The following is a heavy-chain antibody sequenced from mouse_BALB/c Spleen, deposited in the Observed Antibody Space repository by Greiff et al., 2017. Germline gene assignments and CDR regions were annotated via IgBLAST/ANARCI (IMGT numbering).Heavy chain of an antibody. CDR2: ILPGSGST. J-gene: IGHJ4*01. Sequence: QVHVKQSGAELMKPGASVKISCKATGYTFSSYWIEWVKQRPGHGLEWIGEILPGSGSTNYNEKFKGKATFTADTSSNTAYMQLSSLTSEDSAVYYCASLYYGSSYYAMDYWGQGTSVTVSS. V-gene: IGHV1-9*01. CDR1: GYTFSSYW. D-gene: IGHD1-1*01. CDR3: ASLYYGSSYYAMDY.